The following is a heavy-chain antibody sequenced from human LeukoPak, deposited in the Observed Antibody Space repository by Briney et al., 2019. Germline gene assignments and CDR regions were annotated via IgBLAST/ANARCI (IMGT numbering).Heavy chain of an antibody. V-gene: IGHV3-23*01. CDR1: VVSFSSHG. D-gene: IGHD2-2*01. CDR2: IIGGAGST. Sequence: GGSLRLSCAASVVSFSSHGMSGVRQAPGKGLEWVSGIIGGAGSTYYADSVKGRFTISGDNSKNTLFLQMNSLRAEDTAVYYCAHGAMYQLDYWGQGTLVTVSS. CDR3: AHGAMYQLDY. J-gene: IGHJ4*02.